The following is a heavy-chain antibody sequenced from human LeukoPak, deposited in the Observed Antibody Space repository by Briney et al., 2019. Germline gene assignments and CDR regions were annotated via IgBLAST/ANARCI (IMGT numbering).Heavy chain of an antibody. D-gene: IGHD3-16*01. CDR1: GFTFSNYS. CDR3: SRGKFNDYDWGSPA. V-gene: IGHV3-48*02. J-gene: IGHJ5*02. CDR2: ISSGSTTI. Sequence: GGSLRLSCAASGFTFSNYSMNWVRQAPGKGLDWVSYISSGSTTIYYADSVKGRFTISRDNAKNSLYLQMNSLRDEDTAVYYCSRGKFNDYDWGSPAWGQGTLVTVSS.